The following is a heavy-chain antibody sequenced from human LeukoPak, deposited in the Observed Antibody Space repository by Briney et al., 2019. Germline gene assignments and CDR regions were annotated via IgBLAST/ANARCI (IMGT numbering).Heavy chain of an antibody. CDR1: GFTFSSYG. CDR2: ISYDGSNK. J-gene: IGHJ4*02. D-gene: IGHD5-12*01. V-gene: IGHV3-30*18. Sequence: GGSLRLSCAASGFTFSSYGMHWVRQAPGKGLEWVAVISYDGSNKYYADSVKGRFTISRDNSKNTLYLQMDSLRAEDTAVYYCAKNLGGVATYFDYWGQGTLVTVSS. CDR3: AKNLGGVATYFDY.